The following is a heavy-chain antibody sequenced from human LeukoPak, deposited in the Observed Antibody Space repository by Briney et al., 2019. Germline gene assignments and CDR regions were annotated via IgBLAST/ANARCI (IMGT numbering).Heavy chain of an antibody. CDR3: ARGSDNYYYYQYMDV. Sequence: GGSLRLSCAASGFTFSSYTMKCVRQAPGKGLEWVSSISSSSSYIYYADSVRGRFTISRDNAKNSLYLQLNSLRAEDTAVYYCARGSDNYYYYQYMDVWGKGTTVTVSS. D-gene: IGHD3-9*01. V-gene: IGHV3-21*01. J-gene: IGHJ6*03. CDR2: ISSSSSYI. CDR1: GFTFSSYT.